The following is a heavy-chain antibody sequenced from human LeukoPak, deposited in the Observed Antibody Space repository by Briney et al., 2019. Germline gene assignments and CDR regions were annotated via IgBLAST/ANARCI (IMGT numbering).Heavy chain of an antibody. CDR1: GYTFIDYY. D-gene: IGHD6-13*01. V-gene: IGHV7-4-1*02. CDR2: INTNTGNP. J-gene: IGHJ4*02. CDR3: ARGYSSSFQDFDY. Sequence: ASVKVSCKASGYTFIDYYMRWVRQAPGQGLEWMGWINTNTGNPTYAQGFTGRFVFSLDTSVSTAYLQISSLKAEDTAVYYCARGYSSSFQDFDYWGQGTLVTVSS.